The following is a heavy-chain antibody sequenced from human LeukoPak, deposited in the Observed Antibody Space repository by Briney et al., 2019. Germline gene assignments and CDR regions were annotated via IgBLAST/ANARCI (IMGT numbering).Heavy chain of an antibody. CDR3: AKDSFQNYDFWSGYSYPGFDY. D-gene: IGHD3-3*01. V-gene: IGHV3-30*02. J-gene: IGHJ4*02. Sequence: GGSLGLSCAASGFTFSNYGMHWVRQAPGKRLEWVAFTRYDGSNKHHADSVKGRFTISRDNSKNTLHLQMNSLRADDTAVYYCAKDSFQNYDFWSGYSYPGFDYWGQGTLVTVSS. CDR1: GFTFSNYG. CDR2: TRYDGSNK.